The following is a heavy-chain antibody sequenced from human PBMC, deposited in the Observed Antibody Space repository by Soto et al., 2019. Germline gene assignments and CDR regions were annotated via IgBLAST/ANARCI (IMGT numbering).Heavy chain of an antibody. Sequence: EVQLVESGGGLIQPGGSLRLSCAASGFTVRSNYMSWVRQAPGKGLEWVSVIYSGGSTYYADSVKGRFTISRDNSKNTLYIKMNSLRAEDTAVYYCARDGEIGSSNHDAFDIWGQGTMVTVSS. CDR2: IYSGGST. V-gene: IGHV3-53*01. CDR3: ARDGEIGSSNHDAFDI. D-gene: IGHD6-13*01. J-gene: IGHJ3*02. CDR1: GFTVRSNY.